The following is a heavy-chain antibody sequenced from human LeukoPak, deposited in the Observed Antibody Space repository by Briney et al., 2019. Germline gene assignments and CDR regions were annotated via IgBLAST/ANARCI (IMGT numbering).Heavy chain of an antibody. Sequence: ASVKVSCKASGYTFTGYYMHWVRQAPGQGLEWMGWINPNSGGTNYAQKFQGRVTMTRDTSISTAYMELSRLRSDDTAVYYCARGETVTAQYYYYMDVWGKGTTVTVSS. CDR2: INPNSGGT. V-gene: IGHV1-2*02. CDR3: ARGETVTAQYYYYMDV. D-gene: IGHD4-11*01. CDR1: GYTFTGYY. J-gene: IGHJ6*03.